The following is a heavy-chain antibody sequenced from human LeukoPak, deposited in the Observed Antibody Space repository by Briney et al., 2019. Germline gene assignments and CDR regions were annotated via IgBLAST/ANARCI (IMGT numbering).Heavy chain of an antibody. CDR2: ISYDGSNK. CDR3: AKAKDESSGYYAPVWFDP. Sequence: PGGSLRLSCAASGFTFSSYGMHWVRQAPGKGLEWVAVISYDGSNKYYADSVKGRFTISRDNSKNTLYLQMNSLRAEDTAVYYCAKAKDESSGYYAPVWFDPWGQGTLVTVSS. CDR1: GFTFSSYG. J-gene: IGHJ5*02. D-gene: IGHD3-22*01. V-gene: IGHV3-30*18.